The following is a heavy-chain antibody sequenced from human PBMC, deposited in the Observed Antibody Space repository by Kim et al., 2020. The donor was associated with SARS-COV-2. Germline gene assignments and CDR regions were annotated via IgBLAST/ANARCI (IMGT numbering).Heavy chain of an antibody. Sequence: GGSLRLSCIASGFRFSDYYMSWIRQAPGKGLEWVAYISGSRTYANYADSLRGRFTISRDNAKNSLFLQMNRLRAEDTAMYYCTRSYVSSWSDYWGQGTLVTVSS. V-gene: IGHV3-11*03. CDR2: ISGSRTYA. J-gene: IGHJ4*02. D-gene: IGHD6-13*01. CDR1: GFRFSDYY. CDR3: TRSYVSSWSDY.